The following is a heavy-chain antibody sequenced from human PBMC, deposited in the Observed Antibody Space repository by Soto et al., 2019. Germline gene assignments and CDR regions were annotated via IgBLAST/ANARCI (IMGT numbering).Heavy chain of an antibody. CDR3: ARWGTTGGLDV. D-gene: IGHD3-16*01. V-gene: IGHV3-33*05. CDR2: TSYDGSNN. CDR1: GFTFRSYV. J-gene: IGHJ4*02. Sequence: QVQLVESGGGVVQPGTSLRLSCVGSGFTFRSYVIHWVRQAPGKGLEWVALTSYDGSNNFYGDSVKGRFTISRDNSSNTVELQMDSVILEDTALYYCARWGTTGGLDVWGQGTLVSVSS.